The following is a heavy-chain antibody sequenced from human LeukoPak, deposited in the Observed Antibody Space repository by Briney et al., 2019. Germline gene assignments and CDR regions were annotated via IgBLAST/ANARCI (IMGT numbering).Heavy chain of an antibody. CDR2: INPNSGGT. D-gene: IGHD3-9*01. CDR1: GYTFTGYY. V-gene: IGHV1-2*02. Sequence: ASVKVSCKASGYTFTGYYMHWVRQAPGQGLEWMGWINPNSGGTNYAQKFQGRVTMTRDTSISTAYMELSRLRSDDTAVYYCARRQTDLRYFDWFDYYYYGMDVWGQGTTVTVSS. CDR3: ARRQTDLRYFDWFDYYYYGMDV. J-gene: IGHJ6*02.